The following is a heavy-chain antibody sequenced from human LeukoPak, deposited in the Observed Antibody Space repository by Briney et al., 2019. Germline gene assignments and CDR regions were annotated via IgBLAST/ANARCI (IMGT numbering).Heavy chain of an antibody. V-gene: IGHV3-33*08. CDR1: GFIFSTYT. D-gene: IGHD4-17*01. J-gene: IGHJ5*02. Sequence: GGSLRLSCSASGFIFSTYTMYWVRQAPGKGLEWVAVIWYDGSNKYYADSVKGRFTISRDNSKNTLYLQINSLRVEDTAVYYCIVFGDSNHCGQGTLVTVSS. CDR2: IWYDGSNK. CDR3: IVFGDSNH.